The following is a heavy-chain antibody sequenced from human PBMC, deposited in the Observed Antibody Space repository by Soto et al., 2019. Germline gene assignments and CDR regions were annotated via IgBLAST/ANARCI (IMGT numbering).Heavy chain of an antibody. CDR1: GYTFTSYD. V-gene: IGHV1-8*01. CDR3: AREVLSRGMDV. J-gene: IGHJ6*02. CDR2: MNPNSGNT. Sequence: QVQLVQSGAEVKKPGASVKVSCKTSGYTFTSYDISWVRQATGQGLEWMGWMNPNSGNTGYAQKFQGRVTMTRNTSTSTAYMALSSLRSEDTAVYYCAREVLSRGMDVWGQGTTVTVSS. D-gene: IGHD2-15*01.